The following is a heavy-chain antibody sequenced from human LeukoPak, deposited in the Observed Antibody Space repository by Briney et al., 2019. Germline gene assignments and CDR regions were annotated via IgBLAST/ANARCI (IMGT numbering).Heavy chain of an antibody. CDR2: IYSGGST. D-gene: IGHD1-1*01. Sequence: GGSLRLSCAASGFTVSSNYMTWVRQAPGKGLEWISLIYSGGSTYYADSVKGRFTISRDNSKNTLYLQMNSLRAEDTAVYFCAKSRSGSANWALQVFDNWGQGALVTVSS. J-gene: IGHJ4*02. CDR1: GFTVSSNY. CDR3: AKSRSGSANWALQVFDN. V-gene: IGHV3-53*01.